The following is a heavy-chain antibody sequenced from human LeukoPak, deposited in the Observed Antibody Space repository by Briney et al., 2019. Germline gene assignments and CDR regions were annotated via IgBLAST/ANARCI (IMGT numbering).Heavy chain of an antibody. CDR1: GFTFSSYS. J-gene: IGHJ3*02. CDR3: ASPSGIVGATAFDI. Sequence: PWGSLRLSCAASGFTFSSYSMNWVRQAPGKRLEWVSSISSSSSYIYYADSVKGRFTISRDNAKNSLYLQMNSLRSEDTAVYYCASPSGIVGATAFDIWGQGTMVTVSS. CDR2: ISSSSSYI. D-gene: IGHD1-26*01. V-gene: IGHV3-21*04.